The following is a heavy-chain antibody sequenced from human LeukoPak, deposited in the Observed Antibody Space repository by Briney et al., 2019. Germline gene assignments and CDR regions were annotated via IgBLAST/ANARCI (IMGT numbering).Heavy chain of an antibody. D-gene: IGHD3-10*01. CDR2: LNHNGNT. J-gene: IGHJ4*02. CDR1: GGSFTGYS. Sequence: SETLSLTCAVYGGSFTGYSWRWIRQSPTKGLEWIGELNHNGNTYYNPSLKSRVIISVDTSKNQFSLNLTSVTAADTAVYYCARGRIYYGWGPLLYWGQGSLVTVSS. CDR3: ARGRIYYGWGPLLY. V-gene: IGHV4-34*01.